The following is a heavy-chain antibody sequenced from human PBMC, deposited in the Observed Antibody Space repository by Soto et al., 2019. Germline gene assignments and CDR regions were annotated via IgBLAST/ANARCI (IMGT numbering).Heavy chain of an antibody. CDR2: ISGSGGST. Sequence: QPGGSLGLCCAASGFPFSSYAMSGVRQAPGKGLEWVSAISGSGGSTYYADSVKGRFTISRDNSKNTLYLQMNSLRAEDTAVYYCARRARYNWFDPWGQGTLVTVSS. CDR1: GFPFSSYA. V-gene: IGHV3-23*01. J-gene: IGHJ5*02. CDR3: ARRARYNWFDP. D-gene: IGHD5-12*01.